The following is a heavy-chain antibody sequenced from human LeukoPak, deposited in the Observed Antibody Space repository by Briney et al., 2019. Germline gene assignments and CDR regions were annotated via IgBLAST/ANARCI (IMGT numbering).Heavy chain of an antibody. CDR1: GFTVSSHY. V-gene: IGHV3-53*01. CDR2: IYTDGTT. CDR3: ARDYMDV. Sequence: SGGSLRLSCAASGFTVSSHYMSWVRQAPGKGLEWVSVIYTDGTTYYADSVKGRFTISRDNSRSTLSLQMNSLRAEDTAVYYCARDYMDVWGKGTTVTVSS. J-gene: IGHJ6*03.